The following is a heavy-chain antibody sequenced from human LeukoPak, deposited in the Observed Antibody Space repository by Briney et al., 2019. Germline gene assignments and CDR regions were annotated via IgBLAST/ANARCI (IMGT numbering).Heavy chain of an antibody. J-gene: IGHJ4*02. CDR1: GFTFSSYA. CDR3: AKQCGGDCYGYYFDY. D-gene: IGHD2-21*02. V-gene: IGHV3-23*01. CDR2: ISGSGGST. Sequence: QTGGSLRLSCAASGFTFSSYAMSWVRQAPGKGLDWVSAISGSGGSTYYADSVKGRFTISRDNSKNTLYLQMNSLRAEDTAVYYCAKQCGGDCYGYYFDYWGQGTLVTVSS.